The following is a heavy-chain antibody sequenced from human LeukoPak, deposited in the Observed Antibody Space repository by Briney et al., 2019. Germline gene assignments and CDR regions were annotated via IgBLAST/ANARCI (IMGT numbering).Heavy chain of an antibody. D-gene: IGHD6-19*01. CDR2: IYTSGST. Sequence: SETLSLTCTVSGGSISSGSYYWRWIRQPAGKGLEWIGRIYTSGSTNYNPSLKSRVTISVDTSKNQFSLKLSSVTAADTAVYYCAREVAVAGTDYYGMDVWGQGTTVTVS. J-gene: IGHJ6*02. V-gene: IGHV4-61*02. CDR1: GGSISSGSYY. CDR3: AREVAVAGTDYYGMDV.